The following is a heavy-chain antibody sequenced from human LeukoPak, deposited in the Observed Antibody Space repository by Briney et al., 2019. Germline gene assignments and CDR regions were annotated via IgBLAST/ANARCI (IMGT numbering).Heavy chain of an antibody. CDR2: ISYDGSNK. J-gene: IGHJ4*02. CDR1: GFTFSSYA. CDR3: ARDDAPNMITFGGVIGLFYY. Sequence: PGGSLRLSCAASGFTFSSYAMHWVRQAPGKGLEWVAVISYDGSNKYYADSVKGRFTISRDNSKNTLYLQMNSLRAEDTAVYYCARDDAPNMITFGGVIGLFYYWGQGTLVTVSS. V-gene: IGHV3-30*04. D-gene: IGHD3-16*02.